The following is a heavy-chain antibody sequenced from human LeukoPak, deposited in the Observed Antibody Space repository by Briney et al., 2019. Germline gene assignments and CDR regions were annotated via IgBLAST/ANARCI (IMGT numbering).Heavy chain of an antibody. CDR2: ISGDGTTI. D-gene: IGHD2-2*01. Sequence: GGSLRLSCAASGLTFSDYYMTWIRQAPGKGVEWVSYISGDGTTIYYADSVKGRFIISRDNAKNSLSLQMNSLRAQDTAVYYCARVRTSLTNWFDPWGQGTLVTVSS. J-gene: IGHJ5*02. CDR1: GLTFSDYY. V-gene: IGHV3-11*01. CDR3: ARVRTSLTNWFDP.